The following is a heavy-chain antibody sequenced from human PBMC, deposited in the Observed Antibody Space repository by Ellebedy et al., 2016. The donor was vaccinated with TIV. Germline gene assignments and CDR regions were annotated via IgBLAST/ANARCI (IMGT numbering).Heavy chain of an antibody. Sequence: AASVKVSCKASGYTFTGYYMHWVRQAPGQGLEWMGWINPNSGGINYAQKFQGRVTMTRDTSISTAYMELSRLRSDDTAVYYCARLSGGSCYSCYWFDPWGQGTLVTVSS. CDR3: ARLSGGSCYSCYWFDP. CDR1: GYTFTGYY. D-gene: IGHD2-15*01. J-gene: IGHJ5*02. V-gene: IGHV1-2*02. CDR2: INPNSGGI.